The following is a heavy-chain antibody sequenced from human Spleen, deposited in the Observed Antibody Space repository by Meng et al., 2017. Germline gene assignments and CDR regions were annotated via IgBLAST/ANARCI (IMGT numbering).Heavy chain of an antibody. D-gene: IGHD6-25*01. V-gene: IGHV1-18*01. CDR2: INTYNGNT. Sequence: ASVKVSCKASGGTFSNYAISWVRQAPGQGLEWMGWINTYNGNTNYAQKLQGRVTMTGDTSISTAYMELSGLRSDDTAMYYCARDEDISAAGKLFGDYWGQGTLVTVSS. CDR1: GGTFSNYA. CDR3: ARDEDISAAGKLFGDY. J-gene: IGHJ4*02.